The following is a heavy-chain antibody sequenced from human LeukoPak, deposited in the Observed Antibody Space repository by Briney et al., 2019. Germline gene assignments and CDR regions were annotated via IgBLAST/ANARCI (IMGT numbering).Heavy chain of an antibody. CDR1: GFTFSSYG. Sequence: GRSLRLSCAASGFTFSSYGMHWVRQAPGKGLEWVAVIWYDGSNKYYADSVKGRFTISRDNSKNTLYLQMNSLRAEDTAVYYCARDDPRGNPGIAAAGFTLDYWGQGTLVTVSS. CDR3: ARDDPRGNPGIAAAGFTLDY. D-gene: IGHD6-13*01. CDR2: IWYDGSNK. V-gene: IGHV3-33*01. J-gene: IGHJ4*02.